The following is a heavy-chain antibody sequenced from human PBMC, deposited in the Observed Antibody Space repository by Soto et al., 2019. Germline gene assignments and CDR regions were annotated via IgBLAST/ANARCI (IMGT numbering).Heavy chain of an antibody. Sequence: QVQLQESGPGVVKPSQTLSLTCTVSGGSISSGGTGSYWTWIRQLPGKGLEWIGYIYYTGNTYYNPSLKSRPTISIDTSENQFSLKLTSVTAADTAVYFCASGHDAYKVRYWGQGTLVTVSS. D-gene: IGHD1-1*01. CDR2: IYYTGNT. J-gene: IGHJ4*02. CDR3: ASGHDAYKVRY. V-gene: IGHV4-31*03. CDR1: GGSISSGGTGSY.